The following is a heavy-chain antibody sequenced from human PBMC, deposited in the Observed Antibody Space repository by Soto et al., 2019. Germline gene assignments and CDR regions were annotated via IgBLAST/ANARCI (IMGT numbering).Heavy chain of an antibody. CDR1: GGSISSDYSY. Sequence: QVQLQESGPGLVKPSQTLSLTCTVSGGSISSDYSYWSWIRQPPGKGLEWIGYIYHSGSTYYNTSLKSLVSISADTSKNQFSLNLNAVTDADTAVYYCGRVKYSDKSGVDYWGQGPLVTVSS. V-gene: IGHV4-30-4*01. J-gene: IGHJ4*02. D-gene: IGHD3-22*01. CDR2: IYHSGST. CDR3: GRVKYSDKSGVDY.